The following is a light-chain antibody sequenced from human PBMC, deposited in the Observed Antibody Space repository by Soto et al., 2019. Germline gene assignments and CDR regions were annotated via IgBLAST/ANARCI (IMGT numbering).Light chain of an antibody. J-gene: IGKJ1*01. V-gene: IGKV1-39*01. CDR3: QQNSSIPPT. Sequence: DIQMTQSPSSLSAFVGDRVTIXXRASQSISYSVLWYQQKVGTAPKVXSDWASTLQRGGPSRFSGSGTGTDFTLTSSSLQPADFATYYCQQNSSIPPTFGQGTKVDIK. CDR2: WAS. CDR1: QSISYS.